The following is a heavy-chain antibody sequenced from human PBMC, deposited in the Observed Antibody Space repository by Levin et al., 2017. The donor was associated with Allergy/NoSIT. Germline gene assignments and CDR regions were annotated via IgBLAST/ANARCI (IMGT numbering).Heavy chain of an antibody. J-gene: IGHJ5*02. CDR1: GFTFSSYW. D-gene: IGHD5-12*01. V-gene: IGHV3-74*01. CDR2: INSDGSST. Sequence: ETLSLTCAASGFTFSSYWMHWVRQAPGKGLVWVSRINSDGSSTSYADSVKGRFTISRDNAKNTLYLQMNSLRAEDTAVYYCARDSVEYSGSMNWFDPWGQGTLVTVSS. CDR3: ARDSVEYSGSMNWFDP.